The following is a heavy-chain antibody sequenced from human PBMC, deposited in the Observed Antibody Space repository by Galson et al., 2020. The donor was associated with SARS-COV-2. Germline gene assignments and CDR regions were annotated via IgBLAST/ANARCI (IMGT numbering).Heavy chain of an antibody. CDR2: TTNDGTNT. J-gene: IGHJ3*02. V-gene: IGHV3-30*18. D-gene: IGHD2-2*01. CDR1: GFSFSYYG. CDR3: AKGRNLGYCSSTRCLEHDGFDI. Sequence: GGSLRLSCAASGFSFSYYGMHWVRQVPGKGLEWVAFTTNDGTNTYYADSVKGRFTVSRDNSKNTLDLQMNSLRAEDTAVYFCAKGRNLGYCSSTRCLEHDGFDIWGQGTLVTASA.